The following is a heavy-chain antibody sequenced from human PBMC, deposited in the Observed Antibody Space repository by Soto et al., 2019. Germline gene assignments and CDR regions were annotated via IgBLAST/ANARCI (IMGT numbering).Heavy chain of an antibody. CDR1: GGSISSSSYY. V-gene: IGHV4-39*01. CDR3: ARKPGILWFGELSQDGFDY. Sequence: QLQLQESGPGLVKPSETLSLTCTVSGGSISSSSYYWGWIRQPPGKGLEWIGSIYYSGSTYYNPSLKSRVTISVDTSKNQFSLKLSSVTAADTAVYYCARKPGILWFGELSQDGFDYWGQGTLVTVSS. J-gene: IGHJ4*02. CDR2: IYYSGST. D-gene: IGHD3-10*01.